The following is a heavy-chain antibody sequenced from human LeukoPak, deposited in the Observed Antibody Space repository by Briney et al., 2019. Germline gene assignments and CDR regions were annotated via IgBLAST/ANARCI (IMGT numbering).Heavy chain of an antibody. CDR2: IYYSGST. V-gene: IGHV4-31*03. D-gene: IGHD5-24*01. CDR3: ASWTSYGSSWFDP. CDR1: GGSISSGGYY. Sequence: PSEALSLTCTVSGGSISSGGYYWSWIRQHPGKGLEWIGCIYYSGSTYYNPSLKSRVTISVDTSKNQFSLKLSSVTAADTAVYYCASWTSYGSSWFDPWGQGTLVTVSS. J-gene: IGHJ5*02.